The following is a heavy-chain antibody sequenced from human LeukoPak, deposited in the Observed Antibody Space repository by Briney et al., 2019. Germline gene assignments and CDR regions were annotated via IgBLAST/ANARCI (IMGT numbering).Heavy chain of an antibody. V-gene: IGHV3-53*01. CDR2: IYSGGST. D-gene: IGHD2-15*01. CDR1: GFTVSSNY. Sequence: PGGSLRLSCAASGFTVSSNYMSWVRQAPGKGLEWVSVIYSGGSTYYADSVKGRFTISRDNSKNTLYLQMNSLRAEDTAVYYCARDGFSGGYPYDAFDIWGQGTMVTVSS. J-gene: IGHJ3*02. CDR3: ARDGFSGGYPYDAFDI.